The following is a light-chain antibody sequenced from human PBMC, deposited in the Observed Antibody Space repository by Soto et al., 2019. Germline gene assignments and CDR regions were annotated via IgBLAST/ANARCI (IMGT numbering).Light chain of an antibody. CDR2: WAS. J-gene: IGKJ5*01. CDR3: QQYYSTPLT. CDR1: QRVLYSSNNKNY. Sequence: DIVMTQSPDSLALSLGERATSNCKSSQRVLYSSNNKNYLAWYQQKPGQPPKLLIYWASTRESGVPDRFSGSGSGTDFTLTISSLQAEDVAVYYCQQYYSTPLTFGQGTRLEIK. V-gene: IGKV4-1*01.